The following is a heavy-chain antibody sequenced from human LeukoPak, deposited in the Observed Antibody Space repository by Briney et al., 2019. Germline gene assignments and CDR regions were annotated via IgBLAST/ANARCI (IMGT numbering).Heavy chain of an antibody. D-gene: IGHD1-26*01. J-gene: IGHJ4*02. CDR2: IYTSGST. V-gene: IGHV4-61*02. CDR1: GGSISSGSYY. CDR3: AAVTRELLLDY. Sequence: SQTLSLTCTVSGGSISSGSYYWSWIRQPAGKGLEWIGRIYTSGSTNYNPSLKSRVTISVDTSKNQFSLKLSSVTAADTAVYYCAAVTRELLLDYWGQGTLATVPS.